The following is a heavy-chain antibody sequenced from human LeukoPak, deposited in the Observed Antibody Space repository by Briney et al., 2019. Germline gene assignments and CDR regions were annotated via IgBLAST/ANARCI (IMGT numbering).Heavy chain of an antibody. V-gene: IGHV4-39*07. CDR2: IYYSGST. J-gene: IGHJ3*02. CDR3: ARGADYDAFDI. Sequence: PSETLSLTCTVSGGSISSSSYYWGWIRQPPGKGLEWIGSIYYSGSTYYNPSLKSRVTISVDRSKNQFSLKLSSVTAADTAVYYCARGADYDAFDIWGQGTMVTVSS. D-gene: IGHD3-16*01. CDR1: GGSISSSSYY.